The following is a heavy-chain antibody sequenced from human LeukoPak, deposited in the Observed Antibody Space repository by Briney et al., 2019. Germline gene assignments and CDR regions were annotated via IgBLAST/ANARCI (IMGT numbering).Heavy chain of an antibody. V-gene: IGHV1-69*13. J-gene: IGHJ6*02. CDR2: IIPIFGTA. CDR3: ARGWPAAGRDYYYYGMDV. Sequence: ASVKVSCKASGGTFSSYAISWVRQAPGHGLEWMGGIIPIFGTANYAQKFQGRVTITADESTSTAYMELSSLRSEDTAVYYCARGWPAAGRDYYYYGMDVWGQGTTVTVSS. CDR1: GGTFSSYA. D-gene: IGHD6-13*01.